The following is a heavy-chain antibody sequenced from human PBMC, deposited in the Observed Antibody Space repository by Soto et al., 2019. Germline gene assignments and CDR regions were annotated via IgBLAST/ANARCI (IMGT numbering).Heavy chain of an antibody. D-gene: IGHD6-19*01. CDR3: ARTQWLESYYYYGMDV. CDR2: INPNSGGT. Sequence: QVQLVQSGAEVKKPGASVKVYCKASGYTFTGYYMHWVRQAPGQGLEWMGWINPNSGGTNYAQKFQGRVTMTRDTSISTAYMELSRLRSDDTAVYYCARTQWLESYYYYGMDVWGQGPTVTVSS. CDR1: GYTFTGYY. V-gene: IGHV1-2*02. J-gene: IGHJ6*02.